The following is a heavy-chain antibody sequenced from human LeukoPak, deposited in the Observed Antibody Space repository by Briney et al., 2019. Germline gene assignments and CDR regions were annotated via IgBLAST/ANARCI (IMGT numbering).Heavy chain of an antibody. CDR2: IIPILGKA. Sequence: ASVKDSCKDSGSNLSSYTTSWVRQPPRQELECIGRIIPILGKANYAQKFQGRVTITADKSTSTAYMELSSLRSEDTAVYYCARQIVGATTPLDYWGQGTLVTVSS. J-gene: IGHJ4*02. V-gene: IGHV1-69*02. CDR1: GSNLSSYT. CDR3: ARQIVGATTPLDY. D-gene: IGHD1-26*01.